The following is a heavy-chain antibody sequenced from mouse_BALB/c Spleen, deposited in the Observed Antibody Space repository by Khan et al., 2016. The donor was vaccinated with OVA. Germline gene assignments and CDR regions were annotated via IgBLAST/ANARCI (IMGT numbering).Heavy chain of an antibody. D-gene: IGHD1-1*01. CDR1: GDSITSGF. Sequence: EVQLQESGPSLVKPSQTLSLSCSVTGDSITSGFWNWIRKFPGNKFEYLGYITYSGNIYYNPSLNSRISITRDTSKSQYSLQLNSVTTEDTATYYCARSYGSWAMDYWGQGTSVTVSS. CDR2: ITYSGNI. CDR3: ARSYGSWAMDY. J-gene: IGHJ4*01. V-gene: IGHV3-8*02.